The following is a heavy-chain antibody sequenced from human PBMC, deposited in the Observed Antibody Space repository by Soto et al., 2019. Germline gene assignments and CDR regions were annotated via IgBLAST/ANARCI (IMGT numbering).Heavy chain of an antibody. Sequence: PGGSLRLSCAASGFTFSSYGMHWVRQAPGKGLEWVAVIWYDGSNKYYADSVKGRFTISRDNSKNTLYLQMNSLRAEDTAAYYCERDEGVLRSLEWVNFYTNYYYMDVWGKVSTVPVSS. D-gene: IGHD3-3*01. V-gene: IGHV3-33*01. J-gene: IGHJ6*03. CDR1: GFTFSSYG. CDR2: IWYDGSNK. CDR3: ERDEGVLRSLEWVNFYTNYYYMDV.